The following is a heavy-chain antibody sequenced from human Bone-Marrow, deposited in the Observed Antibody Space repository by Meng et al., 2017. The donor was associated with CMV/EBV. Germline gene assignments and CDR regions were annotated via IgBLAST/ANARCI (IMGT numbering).Heavy chain of an antibody. V-gene: IGHV1-69*08. Sequence: KASGGISHSISWVRQAPGKGLEWMGRIIPIVGKVDKAQKFQGRVSISADKSTNTAYMDLSSLRSEDTAVYYCARDRNYDSSGFDLEYWGQGTLVTVSS. D-gene: IGHD3-22*01. J-gene: IGHJ4*02. CDR1: GGISHS. CDR3: ARDRNYDSSGFDLEY. CDR2: IIPIVGKV.